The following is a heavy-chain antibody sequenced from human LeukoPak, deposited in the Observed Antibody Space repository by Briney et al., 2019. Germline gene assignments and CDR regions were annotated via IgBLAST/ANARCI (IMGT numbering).Heavy chain of an antibody. D-gene: IGHD3-16*01. J-gene: IGHJ4*02. V-gene: IGHV3-30*03. CDR3: ARGLSDKAFDFDY. Sequence: GGSLRLSCAASGFTFSSYGMHWVRQAPGKGLEWVAVISYDGSNKYYADSVKGRFTISRDNSKNTLYLQMNSLRAEDTAVYYCARGLSDKAFDFDYWGQGTLVTVSS. CDR2: ISYDGSNK. CDR1: GFTFSSYG.